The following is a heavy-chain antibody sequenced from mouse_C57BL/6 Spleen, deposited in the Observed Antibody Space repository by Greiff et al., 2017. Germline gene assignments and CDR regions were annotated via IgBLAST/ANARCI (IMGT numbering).Heavy chain of an antibody. D-gene: IGHD3-3*01. CDR3: AKNEGDGDFDY. CDR1: GFSFTSYG. J-gene: IGHJ2*01. V-gene: IGHV2-5*01. CDR2: IWSGGST. Sequence: VHLVEPGPGLVQPSPSLSITCTVSGFSFTSYGVHWVRQSPGQGLEWLGVIWSGGSTDYNAAFMSRLSITKDNSKSQVFFKMNSLQADDTAIYYCAKNEGDGDFDYWGQGTTLTVSS.